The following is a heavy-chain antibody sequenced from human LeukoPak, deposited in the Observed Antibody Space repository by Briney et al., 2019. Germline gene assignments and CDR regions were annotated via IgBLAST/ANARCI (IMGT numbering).Heavy chain of an antibody. CDR1: GFTFSSYA. Sequence: PGRSLRLSCAASGFTFSSYAMHWVRQAPGKGLEWVAVISYDGSNKYYADSVKGRFTISRDNSKNTLYLQMNSLRAEDTAVYYCARDSLRAAAGKDFDYWGQGTLVTVSS. V-gene: IGHV3-30-3*01. CDR2: ISYDGSNK. J-gene: IGHJ4*02. D-gene: IGHD6-13*01. CDR3: ARDSLRAAAGKDFDY.